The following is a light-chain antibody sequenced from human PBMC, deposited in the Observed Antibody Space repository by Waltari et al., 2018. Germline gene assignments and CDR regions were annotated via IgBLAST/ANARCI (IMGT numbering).Light chain of an antibody. CDR3: SSYTLTNPVV. Sequence: QSVVTQPASVSGSPGQSISISCTGTSNDIGSNDYVSLYQQHPGRAPQLVIYDVSVRPSGVSIRFSGSKSGNTASLTISGLQAEDEALYYCSSYTLTNPVVFGGGTKLTVL. J-gene: IGLJ2*01. V-gene: IGLV2-14*03. CDR2: DVS. CDR1: SNDIGSNDY.